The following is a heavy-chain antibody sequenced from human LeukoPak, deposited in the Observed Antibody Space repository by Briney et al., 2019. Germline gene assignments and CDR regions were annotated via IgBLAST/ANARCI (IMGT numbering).Heavy chain of an antibody. CDR3: AKDTPLCYFDY. CDR2: ISYDGSNK. D-gene: IGHD3-16*01. J-gene: IGHJ4*02. V-gene: IGHV3-30*18. Sequence: GGSLRLSCAASEFTFNYYDMNWVRQAPGKGPEWVAVISYDGSNKYYADSMKGRFTISRDNSKNTLYLQMNSLRADDTAVYYCAKDTPLCYFDYWGQGTLVTVSS. CDR1: EFTFNYYD.